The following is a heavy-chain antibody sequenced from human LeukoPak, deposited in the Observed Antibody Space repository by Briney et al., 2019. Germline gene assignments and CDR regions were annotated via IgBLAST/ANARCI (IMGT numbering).Heavy chain of an antibody. CDR1: GFTFSDYY. D-gene: IGHD5-12*01. CDR3: ARDSGYEENY. J-gene: IGHJ4*02. CDR2: ISSSGSTI. V-gene: IGHV3-11*01. Sequence: GGSLRLSCAASGFTFSDYYMGWIRQAPGKGLDWVSYISSSGSTIYHADSVKGRFTISRDNAKNSLYLQMNSLRAEDTAMYFCARDSGYEENYWSQGTLVTVSS.